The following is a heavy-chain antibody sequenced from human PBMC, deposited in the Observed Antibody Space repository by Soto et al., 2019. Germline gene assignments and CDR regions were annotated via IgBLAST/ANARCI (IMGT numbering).Heavy chain of an antibody. J-gene: IGHJ4*02. CDR2: IYYSGST. Sequence: QVQLQESGPGLVKPSQTLSLTGTVSGGSISSGGYYWSWIRQHPGKGLEWIGYIYYSGSTYYNPSLKSRVTISVDTSKNQFSLKLSSVTAADTAVYYCASATYDSSGYYYSAPSYYFDYWGQGTLVTVSS. D-gene: IGHD3-22*01. V-gene: IGHV4-31*03. CDR1: GGSISSGGYY. CDR3: ASATYDSSGYYYSAPSYYFDY.